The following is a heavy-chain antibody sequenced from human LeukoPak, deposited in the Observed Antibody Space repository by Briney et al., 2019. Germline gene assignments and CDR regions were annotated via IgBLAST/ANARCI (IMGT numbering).Heavy chain of an antibody. J-gene: IGHJ4*02. CDR1: GGFISSNNW. D-gene: IGHD5-24*01. CDR3: ARGGDGYNWSDY. CDR2: IYHSGST. Sequence: PSGTLSLTCAVSGGFISSNNWWSWVRQPPGKGLEWIGEIYHSGSTNYNPSLKSRVTISVDTSKNQFSLKLSSVTAADTAVYYCARGGDGYNWSDYWGQGTLVTVSS. V-gene: IGHV4-4*02.